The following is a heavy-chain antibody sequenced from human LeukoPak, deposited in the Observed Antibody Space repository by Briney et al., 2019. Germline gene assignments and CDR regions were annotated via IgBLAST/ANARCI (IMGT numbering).Heavy chain of an antibody. Sequence: SVKVSCKASGGTFSNYAMSWVRQAPGQGLEWMGGIIPIFGTAKYAQNFQGIVTITTDESTSTAYMELSSLRSEDTAVYYCAREPLSRVAATGHDAFDIWGQGTMVTVSS. V-gene: IGHV1-69*05. CDR1: GGTFSNYA. CDR3: AREPLSRVAATGHDAFDI. CDR2: IIPIFGTA. J-gene: IGHJ3*02. D-gene: IGHD2-15*01.